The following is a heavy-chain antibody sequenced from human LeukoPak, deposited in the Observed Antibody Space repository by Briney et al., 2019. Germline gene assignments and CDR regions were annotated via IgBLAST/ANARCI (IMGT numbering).Heavy chain of an antibody. D-gene: IGHD1-26*01. CDR3: ARGGLRGSYYDYFHH. CDR1: GFTFSTYT. V-gene: IGHV3-30*04. J-gene: IGHJ1*01. CDR2: ISYDGSNK. Sequence: GGSLRLSCAASGFTFSTYTMNWVRQAPGKGLEWVAVISYDGSNKYYADSVKGRFTISRDNSKNTLYLQMNSLRADDTAVYYCARGGLRGSYYDYFHHWGQGTLVSVSS.